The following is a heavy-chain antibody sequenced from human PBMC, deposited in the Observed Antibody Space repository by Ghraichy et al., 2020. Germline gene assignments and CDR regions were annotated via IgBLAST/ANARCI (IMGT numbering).Heavy chain of an antibody. CDR2: ISGSGGST. V-gene: IGHV3-23*01. J-gene: IGHJ2*01. CDR1: GFTFSSYA. Sequence: GGSLRLSCAASGFTFSSYAMSWVRQAPGKGLEWVSAISGSGGSTYYADSVKGRFTISRDNSKNTLYLQMNSLRAEDTAVYYCAKGKGGYSYGYWYFDLWGRGTLVTVSS. CDR3: AKGKGGYSYGYWYFDL. D-gene: IGHD5-18*01.